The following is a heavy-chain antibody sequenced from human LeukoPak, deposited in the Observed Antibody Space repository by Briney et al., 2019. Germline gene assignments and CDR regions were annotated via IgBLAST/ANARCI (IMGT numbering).Heavy chain of an antibody. D-gene: IGHD2-2*01. CDR1: GGIFSSYA. J-gene: IGHJ4*02. CDR3: ARYFRYCSSTSCYEGGDY. CDR2: INPNSGGT. Sequence: ASVKVSCKASGGIFSSYAISWVRQAPGQGLEWMGWINPNSGGTNYAQKFQGRVTMTRDTSISTAYMELSRLRSGDTAVYYCARYFRYCSSTSCYEGGDYWGQGTLVTVSS. V-gene: IGHV1-2*02.